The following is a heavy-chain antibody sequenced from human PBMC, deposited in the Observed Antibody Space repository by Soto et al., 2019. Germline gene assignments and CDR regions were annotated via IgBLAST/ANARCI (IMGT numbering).Heavy chain of an antibody. V-gene: IGHV5-51*01. Sequence: GESLKISCKGSGYSFTSYWIGWVRQMPGKGLEWMGIIYPGDSDTRYSPSFQGQVTISADKSISTAYLQWSSLKASDTAIYYCARHIPTHSYDFWSGYYFIDAFDIWGQGTMVTVSS. D-gene: IGHD3-3*01. CDR3: ARHIPTHSYDFWSGYYFIDAFDI. CDR2: IYPGDSDT. J-gene: IGHJ3*02. CDR1: GYSFTSYW.